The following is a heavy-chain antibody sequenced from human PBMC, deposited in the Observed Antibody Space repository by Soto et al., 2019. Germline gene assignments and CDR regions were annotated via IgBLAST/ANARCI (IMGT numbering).Heavy chain of an antibody. CDR1: GGSISSHY. J-gene: IGHJ4*02. CDR3: ARDRGQLWPLDY. CDR2: IYTSETT. D-gene: IGHD5-18*01. Sequence: KTSETLSLTCTVSGGSISSHYWTWIRQPAGKGLEWIGRIYTSETTNYNPSLTSRVTMSVDTSKNQFSLNLTSVTAADTAVYYCARDRGQLWPLDYWGQGTLVTVSS. V-gene: IGHV4-4*07.